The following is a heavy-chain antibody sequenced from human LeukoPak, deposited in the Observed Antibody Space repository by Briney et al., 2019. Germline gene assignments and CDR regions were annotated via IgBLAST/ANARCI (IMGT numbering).Heavy chain of an antibody. J-gene: IGHJ4*02. CDR1: GFTFSSYS. CDR3: ARAPHPYCSGGNCIYFDY. Sequence: GGSLRLSCAASGFTFSSYSMNWVRQAPGKGLEWVSSISSSSSYIYYTDSVKGRFTLSRDNAKKSLYLQMNSLRAEDTAVYYCARAPHPYCSGGNCIYFDYWGQGTLVTVSS. V-gene: IGHV3-21*04. D-gene: IGHD2-15*01. CDR2: ISSSSSYI.